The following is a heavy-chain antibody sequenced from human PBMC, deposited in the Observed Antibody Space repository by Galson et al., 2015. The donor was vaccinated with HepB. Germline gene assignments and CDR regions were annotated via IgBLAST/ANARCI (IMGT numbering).Heavy chain of an antibody. J-gene: IGHJ6*02. CDR3: ARDLIAVAGGYYGMDV. V-gene: IGHV1-18*04. CDR2: ISTYNGNT. Sequence: SVKVSCKASGYTFTSYGISWVRQAPGQGLEWMGWISTYNGNTNYAQKFQGRVTITADESTSTAHMELSSLRSEDTAVYYCARDLIAVAGGYYGMDVWGQGTTVTVSS. CDR1: GYTFTSYG. D-gene: IGHD6-19*01.